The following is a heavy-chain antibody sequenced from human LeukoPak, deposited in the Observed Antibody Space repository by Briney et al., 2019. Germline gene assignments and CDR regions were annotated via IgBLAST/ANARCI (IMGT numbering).Heavy chain of an antibody. V-gene: IGHV4-59*01. D-gene: IGHD2-21*01. CDR1: GGSISSYY. CDR3: ARGVWNGGDWVPNWSDP. Sequence: SETLSLTCTVSGGSISSYYWSWIRQPPGKGLEWIGYIYYSGSTNYNPSLKSRVTISVDTSKNQFSLKLSSVTAADTAVYYCARGVWNGGDWVPNWSDPWGQGTLVTVSS. CDR2: IYYSGST. J-gene: IGHJ5*02.